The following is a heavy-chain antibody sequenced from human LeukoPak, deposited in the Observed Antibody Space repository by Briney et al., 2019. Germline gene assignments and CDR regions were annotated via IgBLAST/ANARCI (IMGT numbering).Heavy chain of an antibody. CDR1: GFTFSSYA. D-gene: IGHD6-13*01. CDR3: AKDESFAAAAGNSFYFDY. J-gene: IGHJ4*02. CDR2: ISGSGGST. V-gene: IGHV3-23*01. Sequence: GGSLRLSCAASGFTFSSYAMSWVRQAPGKGLEWVSAISGSGGSTYYADSVKGRFTISRDNSKNTLYLQMNSLRAGDTAVYYCAKDESFAAAAGNSFYFDYWGQGTLVTVSS.